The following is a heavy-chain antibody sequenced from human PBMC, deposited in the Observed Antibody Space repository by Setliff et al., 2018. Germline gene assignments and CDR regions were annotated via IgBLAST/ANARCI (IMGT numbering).Heavy chain of an antibody. D-gene: IGHD3-3*01. V-gene: IGHV1-46*03. Sequence: ASVKVSCKASGFTFTDYLMNWMRQAPGQGLEWMGRINPSGGLTKYAQKFQGRVTMTSDTSTNTVYLEVSSLRSEDTAVYFCARDRFYNSWSGTSITAPHDAFDIWGQGTMVTVSS. CDR2: INPSGGLT. CDR1: GFTFTDYL. J-gene: IGHJ3*02. CDR3: ARDRFYNSWSGTSITAPHDAFDI.